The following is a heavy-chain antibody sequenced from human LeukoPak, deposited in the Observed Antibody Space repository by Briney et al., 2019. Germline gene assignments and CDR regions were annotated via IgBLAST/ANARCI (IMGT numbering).Heavy chain of an antibody. D-gene: IGHD3-22*01. CDR2: ISGSGGST. CDR1: GFTFSSYA. J-gene: IGHJ4*02. Sequence: GGSLRLSCAASGFTFSSYAMSWVRQAPGKGLEWVSAISGSGGSTYYADSVKGRFTISRDNAKNSLYLQMNSLRAEDTAVYYCARDDYYDSSGYYSPPPNWGQGTLVTVSS. CDR3: ARDDYYDSSGYYSPPPN. V-gene: IGHV3-23*01.